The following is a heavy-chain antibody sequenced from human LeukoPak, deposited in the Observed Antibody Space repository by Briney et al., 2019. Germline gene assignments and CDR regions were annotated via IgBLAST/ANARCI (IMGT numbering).Heavy chain of an antibody. CDR1: GFTFSSYA. D-gene: IGHD4-17*01. J-gene: IGHJ6*03. V-gene: IGHV3-23*01. CDR2: ISGSGGST. Sequence: PGGSLRLSCAASGFTFSSYAMSWVRQAPGKGLEWVSGISGSGGSTYQADSVKGRFTISRDNSKNTLDLQMKSLRAEDTAVYYCAKSSAYGDYNPYYYYYYMDVWGKGTTVTVSS. CDR3: AKSSAYGDYNPYYYYYYMDV.